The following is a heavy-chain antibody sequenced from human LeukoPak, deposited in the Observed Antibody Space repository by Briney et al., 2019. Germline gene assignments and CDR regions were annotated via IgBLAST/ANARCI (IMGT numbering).Heavy chain of an antibody. D-gene: IGHD1-26*01. CDR2: IFNSGST. CDR1: GGYISSYY. Sequence: SETLSLTCTVSGGYISSYYWSWIRQPPGKGLEWIGYIFNSGSTNYNPSLKSRVTISVDTSKNQFSLKLSSVTAADTAVYYCARNGGSGTYYDGSFDYWGQGTLVTVSS. J-gene: IGHJ4*02. V-gene: IGHV4-59*01. CDR3: ARNGGSGTYYDGSFDY.